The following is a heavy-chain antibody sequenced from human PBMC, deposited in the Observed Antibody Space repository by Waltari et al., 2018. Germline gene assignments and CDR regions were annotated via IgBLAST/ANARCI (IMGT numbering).Heavy chain of an antibody. CDR1: GCTFINSG. CDR3: AKDRRHASLNYFDP. J-gene: IGHJ5*02. D-gene: IGHD3-16*01. Sequence: EVQLLESGGGLVQPGGSLRVSCAASGCTFINSGMSWVRLPPGKGLEWISAISGSGAGTYYADSVKGRFTISRDNSKNTLYLQMDNLRADDTALYYCAKDRRHASLNYFDPWGQGTQVTVSS. V-gene: IGHV3-23*01. CDR2: ISGSGAGT.